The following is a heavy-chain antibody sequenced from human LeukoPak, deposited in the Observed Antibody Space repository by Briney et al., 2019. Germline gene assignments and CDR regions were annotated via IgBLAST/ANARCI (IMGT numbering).Heavy chain of an antibody. CDR3: ARQGQRRNPWYYFDY. CDR2: ISDNGENT. D-gene: IGHD1-1*01. CDR1: GFNIGNYA. J-gene: IGHJ4*02. V-gene: IGHV3-23*01. Sequence: GGSLRLSCAASGFNIGNYAMTWVRQASGKGLEWVSLISDNGENTYYADSVKGRFAISRDNSKNTLYLQMNSLRAEDTAVYYCARQGQRRNPWYYFDYWGQGALVTVSS.